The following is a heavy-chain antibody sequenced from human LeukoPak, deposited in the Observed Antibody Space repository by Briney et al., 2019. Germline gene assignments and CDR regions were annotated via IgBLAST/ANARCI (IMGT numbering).Heavy chain of an antibody. J-gene: IGHJ4*02. CDR3: ARHPKSGYTGYESDY. CDR1: GGTFSSYA. V-gene: IGHV1-69*13. CDR2: IIPIFGTA. Sequence: SVKVSCKASGGTFSSYAISWVRQAPGQGLEWMGGIIPIFGTANYAQKFQGGVTITADESTSTAYMELSSLRSEDTAVYYCARHPKSGYTGYESDYWGPGTLVIVSS. D-gene: IGHD5-12*01.